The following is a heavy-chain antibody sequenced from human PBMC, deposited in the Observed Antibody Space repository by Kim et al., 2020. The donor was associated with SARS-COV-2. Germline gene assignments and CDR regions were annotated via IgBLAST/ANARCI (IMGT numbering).Heavy chain of an antibody. Sequence: GGSLRLSCAVSGFNFGSYRMSWVRPVPGNVLVWVGHLNEDGSEQNFLDSVKGRFIISRDNSKNSLYLQMNSLRAEDTAVYYCARENCYGTGSCFDYWGQG. CDR1: GFNFGSYR. CDR2: LNEDGSEQ. D-gene: IGHD3-10*01. V-gene: IGHV3-7*01. CDR3: ARENCYGTGSCFDY. J-gene: IGHJ4*02.